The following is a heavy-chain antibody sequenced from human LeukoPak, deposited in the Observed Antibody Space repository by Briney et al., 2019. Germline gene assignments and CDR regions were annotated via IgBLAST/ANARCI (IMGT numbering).Heavy chain of an antibody. Sequence: GASVKVSCKASGYTFTGYYMHWVRQAPGQGLEWMGRINPSSGGTNYAQKFQGRVTMTRDTSISTAYMELSRLRSDDTAVYYCARVGYYESSGYYEYWGQGTLVTVSS. CDR3: ARVGYYESSGYYEY. V-gene: IGHV1-2*06. D-gene: IGHD3-22*01. CDR1: GYTFTGYY. J-gene: IGHJ4*02. CDR2: INPSSGGT.